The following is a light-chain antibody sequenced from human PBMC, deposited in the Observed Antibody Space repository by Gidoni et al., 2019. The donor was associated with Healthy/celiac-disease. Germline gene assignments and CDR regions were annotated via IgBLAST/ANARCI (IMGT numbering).Light chain of an antibody. Sequence: AILMTQSPSSFSASTGDRVTIPCRASQGISSYLAWYQQKPGKAPKRLIYAASTLQSGVPSRFSGSGSGTDFTLTISCLQSEDFATYYCQQYYSYPLTFGGGTKVEIK. V-gene: IGKV1-8*01. CDR1: QGISSY. J-gene: IGKJ4*01. CDR3: QQYYSYPLT. CDR2: AAS.